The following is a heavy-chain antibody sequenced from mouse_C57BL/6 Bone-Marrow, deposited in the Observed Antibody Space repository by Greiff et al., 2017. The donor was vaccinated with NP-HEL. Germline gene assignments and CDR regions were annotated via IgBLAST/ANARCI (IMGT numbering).Heavy chain of an antibody. D-gene: IGHD1-1*01. V-gene: IGHV14-4*01. CDR3: TTGGSSPYAMDY. CDR2: IDPENGDT. CDR1: GFNIKDDY. Sequence: EVQLQQSGAELVRPGASVKLSCTVSGFNIKDDYMHWVKHRPEQGLEWIGWIDPENGDTEYASKFQGKATITADTSSNTAYLQLSSLTSEDTAVYYCTTGGSSPYAMDYWGQGTSVTVSS. J-gene: IGHJ4*01.